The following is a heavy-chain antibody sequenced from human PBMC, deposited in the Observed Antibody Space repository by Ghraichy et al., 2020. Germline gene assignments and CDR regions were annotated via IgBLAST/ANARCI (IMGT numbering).Heavy chain of an antibody. D-gene: IGHD6-13*01. CDR1: GGSLRGYT. CDR2: INDSGSI. CDR3: TRGKGIAI. J-gene: IGHJ3*02. V-gene: IGHV4-34*01. Sequence: SQTLSLTCVVYGGSLRGYTWSWIRQPPGEGLEWIGEINDSGSINYNPSLKSRVTISEDLSKNQFSLKLSSVTAADTAVYFCTRGKGIAIWGQGTMVSVSS.